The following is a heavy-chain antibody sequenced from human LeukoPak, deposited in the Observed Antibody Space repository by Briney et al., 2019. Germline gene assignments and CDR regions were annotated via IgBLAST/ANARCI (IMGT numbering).Heavy chain of an antibody. CDR1: GGSISSSSYY. D-gene: IGHD3-22*01. CDR2: IYYSGST. J-gene: IGHJ4*02. CDR3: ARLTHYYDRSGYYYY. V-gene: IGHV4-39*01. Sequence: SETLSLTCTASGGSISSSSYYWGWIRQPPGKGLEWIGSIYYSGSTYYNPSLKSRVTISVDTSKNQFSLKLSSVTAADTAVYYCARLTHYYDRSGYYYYWGQGTLVTVSS.